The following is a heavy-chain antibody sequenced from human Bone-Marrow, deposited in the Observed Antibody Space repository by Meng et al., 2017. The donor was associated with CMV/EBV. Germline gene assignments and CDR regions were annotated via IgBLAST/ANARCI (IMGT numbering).Heavy chain of an antibody. D-gene: IGHD2-2*01. CDR1: GFTFSSYW. CDR2: IKQDGSEK. Sequence: GESLKISCAASGFTFSSYWMGWVRQAPGKGLEWVANIKQDGSEKYYVDSVKGRFTISRDNAKNSLYLQMNSLRAEDTAVYYCARDGGPVPAAYYYYYGMDVWGQGTTVTVSS. CDR3: ARDGGPVPAAYYYYYGMDV. V-gene: IGHV3-7*01. J-gene: IGHJ6*02.